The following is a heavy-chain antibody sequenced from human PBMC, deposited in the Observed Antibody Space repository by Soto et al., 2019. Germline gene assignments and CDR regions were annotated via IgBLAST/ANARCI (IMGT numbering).Heavy chain of an antibody. Sequence: EVQLLESGGGLVQPGGSLRLSCAASGFTFSSYAMSWVRQAPGKGLEWVSAISGSGGSTYYADSVKGRFTISRDNSKNTLYLQMNSLTAEDTAVYYCAKYPTNSGSGSYYYAGGQGTLVTVSS. V-gene: IGHV3-23*01. J-gene: IGHJ4*02. CDR2: ISGSGGST. CDR3: AKYPTNSGSGSYYYA. CDR1: GFTFSSYA. D-gene: IGHD3-10*01.